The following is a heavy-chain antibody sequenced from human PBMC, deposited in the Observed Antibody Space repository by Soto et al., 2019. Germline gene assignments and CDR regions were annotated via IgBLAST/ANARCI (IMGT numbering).Heavy chain of an antibody. V-gene: IGHV2-5*02. CDR2: IYWDDDK. CDR1: VFSLSSSRVA. CDR3: AHSVVAGLGYYFDY. D-gene: IGHD6-19*01. Sequence: SGPTRVNPTQTVTLTCTFSVFSLSSSRVAVGWIRQPPGKALEWLALIYWDDDKRYTPFLQSRLTITPDTSKNQVVLTMTNMDPVDPATYYCAHSVVAGLGYYFDYWGQGTLVTVSS. J-gene: IGHJ4*02.